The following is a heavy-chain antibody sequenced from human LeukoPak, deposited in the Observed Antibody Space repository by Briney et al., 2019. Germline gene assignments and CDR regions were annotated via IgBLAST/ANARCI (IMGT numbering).Heavy chain of an antibody. CDR2: IRYDGSNK. J-gene: IGHJ4*02. D-gene: IGHD3-10*01. CDR3: AKELARLLWFGELAPFDY. CDR1: GFTFSSYG. V-gene: IGHV3-30*02. Sequence: PGGSLRLSCAASGFTFSSYGMHWVRQAPGKGLEWVAFIRYDGSNKYYADSVKGRFTISRDNSKNTLYLQMNSLRAEDTAVYYCAKELARLLWFGELAPFDYWGQGTLVTVSS.